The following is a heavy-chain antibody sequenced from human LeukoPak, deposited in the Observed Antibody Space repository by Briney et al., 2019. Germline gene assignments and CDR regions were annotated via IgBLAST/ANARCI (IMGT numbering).Heavy chain of an antibody. D-gene: IGHD6-13*01. CDR3: ARVLRSSSSWYYFDY. Sequence: PSETLSLTCTVSGGSISSSSYYWGWIRQPPGKGLEWIGSIYYSGSTYYNPSLKSRVTISVDTSKNQFSLKLSSVTAADTAVYYCARVLRSSSSWYYFDYWGQGTLVTVSS. CDR2: IYYSGST. CDR1: GGSISSSSYY. J-gene: IGHJ4*02. V-gene: IGHV4-39*07.